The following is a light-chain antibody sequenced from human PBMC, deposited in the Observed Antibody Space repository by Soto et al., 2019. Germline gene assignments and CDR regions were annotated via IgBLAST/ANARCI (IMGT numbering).Light chain of an antibody. CDR1: QSVSSN. Sequence: EIVMTQSPATLSVSPGERATLSCRASQSVSSNLACYQQKPGQAPRLLLYGASTRATGIPARFTGSGSGKEFTLTISSLQSEDFAVYYCQQYNNWPYTFGQGTKLEIK. V-gene: IGKV3-15*01. J-gene: IGKJ2*01. CDR2: GAS. CDR3: QQYNNWPYT.